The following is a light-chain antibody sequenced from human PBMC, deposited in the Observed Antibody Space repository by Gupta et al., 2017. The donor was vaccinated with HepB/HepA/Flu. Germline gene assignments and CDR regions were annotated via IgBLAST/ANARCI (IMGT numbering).Light chain of an antibody. CDR1: SRDVGGFNY. CDR3: SSDTRSSTLEV. J-gene: IGLJ3*02. V-gene: IGLV2-14*01. CDR2: DVT. Sequence: QSALTQPASLSGSPGQSITISCTGTSRDVGGFNYVSWYQQRPGEAPKLLIYDVTKRPSGVSSRFSGFKSSNTASLAISGLQAEDEAHYHCSSDTRSSTLEVFGGGTKRTVL.